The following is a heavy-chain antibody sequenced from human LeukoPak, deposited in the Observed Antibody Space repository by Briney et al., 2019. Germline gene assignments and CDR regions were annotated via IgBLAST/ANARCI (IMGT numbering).Heavy chain of an antibody. CDR1: GGSISSYY. V-gene: IGHV4-59*01. Sequence: SETLSLTCTLSGGSISSYYWSWIRQPPGKGLEWIGYIYYSGSTNYNPSLKSRVTISADTSKNQFSLKLSSVTAADTAVYYCARVGFDWSEDYWGQGTLVTVSS. D-gene: IGHD3-9*01. CDR2: IYYSGST. J-gene: IGHJ4*02. CDR3: ARVGFDWSEDY.